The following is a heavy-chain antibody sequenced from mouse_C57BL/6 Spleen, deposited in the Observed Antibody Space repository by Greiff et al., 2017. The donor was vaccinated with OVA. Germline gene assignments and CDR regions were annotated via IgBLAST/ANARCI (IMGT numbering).Heavy chain of an antibody. J-gene: IGHJ3*01. Sequence: QLPGAELVKPGASVKLSCKASGYTFTSSWMHWVKQRPGRGLEWIGRIDPNSGGTKYNEKLKSKATLTVDKPSSTAYMQLSSLTSEDSAVYYCARCLGRGQTGFAYWGQGTLVTVSA. CDR2: IDPNSGGT. V-gene: IGHV1-72*01. D-gene: IGHD4-1*01. CDR1: GYTFTSSW. CDR3: ARCLGRGQTGFAY.